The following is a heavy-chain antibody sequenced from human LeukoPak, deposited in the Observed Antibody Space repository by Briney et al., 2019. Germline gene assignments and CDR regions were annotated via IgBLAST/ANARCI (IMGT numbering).Heavy chain of an antibody. Sequence: PSETLSLTCTVSGGSISSGSYYWSWIRQPAGKGLEWIGRIYTSGSTNYNPSLKSRVTISVDTSKNQFSLKLSSVTAADTAVYYCARGLQLALNWFDPWGQGTWSPSPQ. V-gene: IGHV4-61*02. D-gene: IGHD6-6*01. CDR1: GGSISSGSYY. J-gene: IGHJ5*02. CDR3: ARGLQLALNWFDP. CDR2: IYTSGST.